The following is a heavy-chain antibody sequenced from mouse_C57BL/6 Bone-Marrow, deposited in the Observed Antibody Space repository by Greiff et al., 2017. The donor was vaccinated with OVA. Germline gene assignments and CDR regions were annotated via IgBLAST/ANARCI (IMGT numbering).Heavy chain of an antibody. Sequence: QVQLQQSGAELVRPGASVTLSCKASGYTFTDYEMHWVKQTPVHGLEWIGAIDPETGGTAYTQTFKGKAILTADKSSSTAYMELRSLTSEDSAVYYCTRSYSNYGDFDYWGQGTTLTVSS. D-gene: IGHD2-5*01. CDR3: TRSYSNYGDFDY. J-gene: IGHJ2*01. CDR1: GYTFTDYE. V-gene: IGHV1-15*01. CDR2: IDPETGGT.